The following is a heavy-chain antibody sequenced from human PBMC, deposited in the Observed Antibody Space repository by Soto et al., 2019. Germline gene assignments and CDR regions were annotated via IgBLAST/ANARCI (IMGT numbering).Heavy chain of an antibody. J-gene: IGHJ6*02. V-gene: IGHV1-2*02. CDR1: GDTFTCHY. CDR3: ARVLSGGKLGGGMDV. D-gene: IGHD2-15*01. CDR2: INPNSGGT. Sequence: GASVKVACKASGDTFTCHYMHWVRQAPGQGLEWMGWINPNSGGTNYAQKFQGRVTMTRVTSSRTAYMELSRLRSDDTAVYYCARVLSGGKLGGGMDVWGQGTTVTDYS.